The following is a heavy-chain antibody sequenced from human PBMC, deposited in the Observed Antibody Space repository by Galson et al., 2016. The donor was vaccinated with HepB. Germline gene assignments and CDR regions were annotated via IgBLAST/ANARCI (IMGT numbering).Heavy chain of an antibody. J-gene: IGHJ4*02. Sequence: SETLSLTCTVSAISRGDYHWAFIRQPPGKGLEWIGSFSNSGDTFYNPSLKSRVTMSRDTSKNQFSVSLSSVTAADTAVYFCARVSFRTLGHWGQGTLVTVSS. CDR1: AISRGDYH. CDR3: ARVSFRTLGH. V-gene: IGHV4-39*07. CDR2: FSNSGDT.